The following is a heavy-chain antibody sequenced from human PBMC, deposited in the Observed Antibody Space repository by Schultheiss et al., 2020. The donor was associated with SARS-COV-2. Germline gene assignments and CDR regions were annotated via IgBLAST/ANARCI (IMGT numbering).Heavy chain of an antibody. CDR1: GFTVSSNH. Sequence: GESLKISCAASGFTVSSNHMSWVRQTPGKGLEYISVIHGGGNTYYADSVKGRFIISRDNSKNTLYLQMDSLRAEDTAVYYCARDPGLPNGMDGWGHGTTVTVSS. J-gene: IGHJ6*02. CDR2: IHGGGNT. CDR3: ARDPGLPNGMDG. V-gene: IGHV3-53*01.